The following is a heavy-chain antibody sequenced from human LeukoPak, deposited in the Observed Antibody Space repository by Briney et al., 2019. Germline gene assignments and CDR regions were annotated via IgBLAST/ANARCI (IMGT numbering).Heavy chain of an antibody. CDR2: ICGTGVST. CDR3: AKDSFSSR. CDR1: GFTFSSDS. V-gene: IGHV3-23*01. J-gene: IGHJ4*02. D-gene: IGHD2-2*01. Sequence: QPGGSLRLSCAASGFTFSSDSMTWVRQAPGKGLEGVSTICGTGVSTFYADPVKGRFTISRDNSKNTLYLHMNSLSAEDTAIYYCAKDSFSSRWGQGTLVTVSS.